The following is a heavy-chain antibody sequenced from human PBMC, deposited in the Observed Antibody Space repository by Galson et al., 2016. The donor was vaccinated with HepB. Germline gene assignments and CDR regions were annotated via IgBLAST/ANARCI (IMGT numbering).Heavy chain of an antibody. D-gene: IGHD3-10*01. J-gene: IGHJ6*02. CDR2: IIPVFGTT. Sequence: SVKVSCKASGGTFSSFAVSWVRQAPGQGLEWMGGIIPVFGTTSYSPKFQARITLTADKSTNTAYMEMSSLTFDDTAVYYCARDPTGIDMWTDYYYGLDVWGPGPTITVSS. CDR3: ARDPTGIDMWTDYYYGLDV. V-gene: IGHV1-69*06. CDR1: GGTFSSFA.